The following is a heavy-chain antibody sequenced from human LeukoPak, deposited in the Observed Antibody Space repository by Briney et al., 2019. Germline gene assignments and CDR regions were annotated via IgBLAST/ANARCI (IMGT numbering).Heavy chain of an antibody. CDR2: ISYDGSNK. CDR1: GFTFSSYA. Sequence: PGGSLRLSCAASGFTFSSYAMHWVRQAPGKGLEWVAVISYDGSNKYYADSVKGRFTISRDNSKNTLYLQMNSLRAEDTAVYYCVKLPGVGLAVAAFDYWGQGTLVTVSS. J-gene: IGHJ4*02. CDR3: VKLPGVGLAVAAFDY. V-gene: IGHV3-30-3*02. D-gene: IGHD6-19*01.